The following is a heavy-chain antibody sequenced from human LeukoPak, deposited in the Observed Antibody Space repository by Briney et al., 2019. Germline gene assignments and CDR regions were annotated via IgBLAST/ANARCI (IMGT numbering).Heavy chain of an antibody. Sequence: VASVKVSCTASGGTFSSYAISWVRQAPGQGLEWMGGIIPIFGTANYAQKFQGRVTITADESTSTAYMELSSLRSEDTAVYYCAYGDKRGFDYWGQGTLVTVSS. J-gene: IGHJ4*02. V-gene: IGHV1-69*13. CDR1: GGTFSSYA. D-gene: IGHD4-17*01. CDR2: IIPIFGTA. CDR3: AYGDKRGFDY.